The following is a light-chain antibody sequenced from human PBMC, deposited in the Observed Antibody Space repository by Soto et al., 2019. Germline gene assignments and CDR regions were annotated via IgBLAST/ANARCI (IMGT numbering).Light chain of an antibody. CDR2: QDS. CDR3: QAWVSSGYV. V-gene: IGLV3-1*01. Sequence: SYELTQPPSVSVSPGQTASITCSGDKLGDKYACWYQQKPGQSPVLVIYQDSKRPSGIPERFSGSNSRNTATLTISGTQAMDVADYYCQAWVSSGYVFGTGTKLTVL. CDR1: KLGDKY. J-gene: IGLJ1*01.